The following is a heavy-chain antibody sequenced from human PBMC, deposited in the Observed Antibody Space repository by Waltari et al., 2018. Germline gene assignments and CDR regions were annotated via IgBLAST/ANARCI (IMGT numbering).Heavy chain of an antibody. Sequence: QVQLVQSGAEVKKPGSSVKVSCKASGGTFSSYAISWVRQAPGQGLEWMGGIIPIFGTANYAQKFQGRVTITADESTSTAYMELSSLRSEDTAVYYCARTIVVVVAATERLSYFDYWGQGTLVTVSS. CDR2: IIPIFGTA. CDR1: GGTFSSYA. D-gene: IGHD2-15*01. J-gene: IGHJ4*02. CDR3: ARTIVVVVAATERLSYFDY. V-gene: IGHV1-69*01.